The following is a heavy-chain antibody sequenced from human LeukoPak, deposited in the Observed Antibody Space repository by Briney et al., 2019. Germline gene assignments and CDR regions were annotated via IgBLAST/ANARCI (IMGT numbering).Heavy chain of an antibody. D-gene: IGHD5-18*01. CDR3: AKDFSSEGPEVNRRAWIQLWLPHY. V-gene: IGHV3-30*18. Sequence: QPGRSLRLSCAASGFTFSSYGMRWVRQAPGKGLEWVAVISYDGSNKYYADSVKGRFTISRDNSKNTLYLQMNSLRAEDTAVYYCAKDFSSEGPEVNRRAWIQLWLPHYWGQGTLVTVSS. J-gene: IGHJ4*02. CDR2: ISYDGSNK. CDR1: GFTFSSYG.